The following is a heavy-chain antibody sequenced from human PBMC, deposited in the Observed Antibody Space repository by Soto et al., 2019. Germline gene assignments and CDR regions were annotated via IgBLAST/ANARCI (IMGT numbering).Heavy chain of an antibody. CDR1: GFTFSNYA. V-gene: IGHV3-30-3*01. CDR3: ARDKREQWLSTFDF. D-gene: IGHD6-19*01. Sequence: QVQLVESGGGVVQPGRSLRLSCAASGFTFSNYAMHWVRQAPGKGLEWVAVISYDGSNKYYADSVKGRFTISRDNSKNTLYLQMTSLRAEDTAVYSCARDKREQWLSTFDFWGQGTLVTVSS. J-gene: IGHJ4*02. CDR2: ISYDGSNK.